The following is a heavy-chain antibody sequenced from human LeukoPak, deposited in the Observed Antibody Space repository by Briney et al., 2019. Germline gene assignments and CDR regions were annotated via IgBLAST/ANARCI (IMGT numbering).Heavy chain of an antibody. V-gene: IGHV3-11*01. J-gene: IGHJ4*02. CDR1: GFTFNDYY. CDR2: INTSGKTI. CDR3: ARETGLKPFDY. Sequence: GGALGLSCAASGFTFNDYYMSWIRQAPGKGLEWISYINTSGKTIKYADSVKGRFTISRDNAKNSLYLQMNSLRAEDTAVYYCARETGLKPFDYWGQGTLVTVSS. D-gene: IGHD3/OR15-3a*01.